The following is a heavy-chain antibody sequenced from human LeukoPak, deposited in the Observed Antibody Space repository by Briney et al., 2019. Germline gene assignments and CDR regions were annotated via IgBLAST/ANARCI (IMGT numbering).Heavy chain of an antibody. D-gene: IGHD4-17*01. J-gene: IGHJ5*02. Sequence: GESLKISCKGSGYSFTNYWIGWVRQMPGKGLEWMGIIHPADSDTTYSPSFQGQVTISADKSISTAYLQWSSLKASDTAMYYCARQRTVTTSVSWFDPWGQGTLVTVSS. CDR2: IHPADSDT. V-gene: IGHV5-51*01. CDR3: ARQRTVTTSVSWFDP. CDR1: GYSFTNYW.